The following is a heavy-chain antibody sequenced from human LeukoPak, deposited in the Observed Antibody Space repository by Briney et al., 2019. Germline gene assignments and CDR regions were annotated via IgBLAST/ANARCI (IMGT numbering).Heavy chain of an antibody. CDR1: GGTFSSYA. V-gene: IGHV1-69*13. CDR3: ARDGVVDTAMVLSY. CDR2: IIPIFGTA. J-gene: IGHJ4*02. Sequence: SAKVSCKASGGTFSSYAISWVRQAPGQGLEWMGGIIPIFGTANYAQKFQGRVTITADESTSTAYMELSSLRSEDTAVYYCARDGVVDTAMVLSYWGQGTPVTVSS. D-gene: IGHD5-18*01.